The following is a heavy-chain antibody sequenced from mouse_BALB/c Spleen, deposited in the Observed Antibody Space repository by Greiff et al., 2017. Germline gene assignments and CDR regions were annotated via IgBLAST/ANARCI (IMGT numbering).Heavy chain of an antibody. CDR3: ARIGSSYVGWYFDV. CDR2: ISYDGSN. D-gene: IGHD1-1*01. V-gene: IGHV3-6*02. J-gene: IGHJ1*01. Sequence: EVQVVESGPGLVKPSQSLSLTCSVTGYSITSGYYWNWIRQFPGNKLEWMGYISYDGSNNYNPSLKNRISITRDTSKNQFFLKLNSVTTEDTATYYCARIGSSYVGWYFDVWGAGTTVTVSS. CDR1: GYSITSGYY.